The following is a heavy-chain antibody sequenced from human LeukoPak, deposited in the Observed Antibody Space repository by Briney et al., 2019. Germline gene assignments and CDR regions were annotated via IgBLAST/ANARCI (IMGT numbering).Heavy chain of an antibody. Sequence: GGSLRLSCAASGFTFSSYWMHWVRQAPGKGLVWVSRINSDGSSASYADSVKGRFTISRDNAKNTLYLQMNSLRAEDTAVYYCARDDDYGDYFFDYWGQGTLVTVSS. J-gene: IGHJ4*02. CDR2: INSDGSSA. CDR1: GFTFSSYW. CDR3: ARDDDYGDYFFDY. V-gene: IGHV3-74*01. D-gene: IGHD4-17*01.